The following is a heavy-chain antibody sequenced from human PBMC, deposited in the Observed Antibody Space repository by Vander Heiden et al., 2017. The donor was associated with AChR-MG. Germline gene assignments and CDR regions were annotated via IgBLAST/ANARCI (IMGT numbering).Heavy chain of an antibody. CDR2: INPNSGGT. J-gene: IGHJ6*02. Sequence: QVQLVQSGAEVKKPGASVKVSCTASGYTFTGYYMHWVRQAPGQGLEWMGWINPNSGGTNYAQKFQGRVTMTRDTSISTAYMELSRLRSDDTAVYYCARDLGSGYLKVGMDVWGQGTTVTVSS. D-gene: IGHD3-3*01. CDR1: GYTFTGYY. V-gene: IGHV1-2*02. CDR3: ARDLGSGYLKVGMDV.